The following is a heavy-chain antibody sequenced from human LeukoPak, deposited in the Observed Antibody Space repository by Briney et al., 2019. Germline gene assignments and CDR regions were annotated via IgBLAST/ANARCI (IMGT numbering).Heavy chain of an antibody. CDR3: ARARSAAGNFDY. CDR1: GGSISSGGYY. V-gene: IGHV4-31*03. Sequence: PSQTLSLTCTVSGGSISSGGYYWSWIRQHPGKGLEWIGYIYYSGSTCYNPSLKSRVTITADTSKNQYSLNLNSVTAADTAVYYCARARSAAGNFDYWGRGTLVTVSS. J-gene: IGHJ4*02. CDR2: IYYSGST. D-gene: IGHD6-19*01.